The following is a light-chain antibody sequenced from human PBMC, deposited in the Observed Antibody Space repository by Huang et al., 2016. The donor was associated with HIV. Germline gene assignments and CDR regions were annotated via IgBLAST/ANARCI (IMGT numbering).Light chain of an antibody. Sequence: DIVMTQSPESLAVSLGERATINCKSSQSVLYSSDNKNYLACYQQKPGQPPKLLIYWASTRESGVPDRFSGSGSGTDFTLTISSLQAEDVAVYYCHQYYSTPYTFGQGTKLEIK. CDR1: QSVLYSSDNKNY. CDR2: WAS. V-gene: IGKV4-1*01. J-gene: IGKJ2*01. CDR3: HQYYSTPYT.